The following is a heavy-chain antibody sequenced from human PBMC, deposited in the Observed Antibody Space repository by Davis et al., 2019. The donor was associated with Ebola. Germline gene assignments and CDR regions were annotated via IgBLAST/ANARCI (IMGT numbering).Heavy chain of an antibody. CDR3: ARQGAPYSAPAN. D-gene: IGHD1-26*01. V-gene: IGHV5-51*01. CDR2: ILPGDSDT. Sequence: KVSCKASGYSFTSFWIGWVRQPPGQGLEWMGAILPGDSDTRYSPSFQSQVTISADKSITTAYLHWNSLKASDTAMYYCARQGAPYSAPANWGQGTLVTVSS. J-gene: IGHJ4*02. CDR1: GYSFTSFW.